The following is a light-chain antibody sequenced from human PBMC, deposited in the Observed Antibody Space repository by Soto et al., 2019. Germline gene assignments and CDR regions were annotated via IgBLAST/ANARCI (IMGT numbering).Light chain of an antibody. J-gene: IGKJ2*02. CDR2: DAS. Sequence: DIQMTQSPSSLSASVGDRVTITCQASQDIHNYLVWYQQKPGQAPNLVIYDASSLKTGVSPRFSVGGSGTHFTFTINSLQPEDVATYYCQQFDSVPCTFGQGTKLEIK. CDR3: QQFDSVPCT. CDR1: QDIHNY. V-gene: IGKV1-33*01.